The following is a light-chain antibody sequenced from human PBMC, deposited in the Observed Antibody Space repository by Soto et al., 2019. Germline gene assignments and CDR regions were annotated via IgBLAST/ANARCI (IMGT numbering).Light chain of an antibody. Sequence: QSVLTQPPSVSGAPGQRVTISCTGSSSSIGAGYDVHWYQQLPGTAPKLLIYDNSNRPSGVPDRFSGSKSGTSASLAITGLQAEDEADYYCQSYDSSLSGYVFGTGTKLTVL. J-gene: IGLJ1*01. CDR1: SSSIGAGYD. CDR2: DNS. CDR3: QSYDSSLSGYV. V-gene: IGLV1-40*01.